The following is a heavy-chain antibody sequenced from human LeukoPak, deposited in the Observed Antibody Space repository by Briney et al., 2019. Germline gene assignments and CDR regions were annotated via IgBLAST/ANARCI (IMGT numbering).Heavy chain of an antibody. CDR1: GGSFSGYY. CDR3: ARGVVVVTNDAFDI. Sequence: SETLSLTCAVYGGSFSGYYLSWIRQPPGKGLEWIGEINHSGSTNYNPSLKSRVTISVDTSKNQFSLKLSSVTAADTAVYYCARGVVVVTNDAFDIWGQGTMVTVSS. CDR2: INHSGST. D-gene: IGHD3-22*01. J-gene: IGHJ3*02. V-gene: IGHV4-34*01.